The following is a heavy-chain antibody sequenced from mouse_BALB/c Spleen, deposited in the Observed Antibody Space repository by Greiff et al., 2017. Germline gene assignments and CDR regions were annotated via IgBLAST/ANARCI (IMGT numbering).Heavy chain of an antibody. V-gene: IGHV2-9*02. CDR3: ARDRGNGCAY. Sequence: VKLMESGPGLVAPSQSLSITCTVSGFSLTSYGVHWVRQPPGKGLEWLGVIWAGGSTNYNSALMSRLSISKDNSKSQVFLKMNSLQTDDTAMYYCARDRGNGCAYWGQGTLVTVSA. CDR2: IWAGGST. D-gene: IGHD1-2*01. CDR1: GFSLTSYG. J-gene: IGHJ3*01.